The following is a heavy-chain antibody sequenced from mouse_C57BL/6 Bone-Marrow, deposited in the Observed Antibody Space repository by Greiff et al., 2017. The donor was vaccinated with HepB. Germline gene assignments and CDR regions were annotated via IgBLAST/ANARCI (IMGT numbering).Heavy chain of an antibody. Sequence: EGMLVESGGALVRPGGSLKLSCAASGFPFSSYGMSWVRQTPDKRLEWVATISSGGSYTYYPDSVKGRFTISRDNAKNTLYLQMSSLKSEDTAMYYCARRNWVDYWGQGTTLTVSS. CDR2: ISSGGSYT. V-gene: IGHV5-6*02. J-gene: IGHJ2*01. D-gene: IGHD4-1*01. CDR1: GFPFSSYG. CDR3: ARRNWVDY.